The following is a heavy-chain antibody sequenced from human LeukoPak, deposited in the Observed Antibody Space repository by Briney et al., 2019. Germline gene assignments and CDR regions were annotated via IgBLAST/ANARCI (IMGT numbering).Heavy chain of an antibody. CDR2: IYTSGST. J-gene: IGHJ4*02. CDR1: GDSISYYY. CDR3: ARGRIMITFGGVIVPLFDY. V-gene: IGHV4-4*07. D-gene: IGHD3-16*02. Sequence: SETLSLTCTVSGDSISYYYWSWIRQPAGKGLEWIGRIYTSGSTNYNPSLKSRVTMSVDTSKNQFSLKLSSVTAADTAVYYCARGRIMITFGGVIVPLFDYWGQGTLVTVSS.